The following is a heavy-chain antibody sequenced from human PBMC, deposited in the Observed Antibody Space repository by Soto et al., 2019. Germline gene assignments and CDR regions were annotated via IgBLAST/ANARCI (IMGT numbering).Heavy chain of an antibody. J-gene: IGHJ3*01. D-gene: IGHD1-26*01. CDR1: GFTFSSSE. CDR3: ARRASR. Sequence: VQLVESGGGLIQPGGSLRLSCAASGFTFSSSEMYWARQAPGKGLEWVSYIHPSGQPIFYADSVKGRFTISGDNAKNSLYLQMSSLRAGDSAVYYCARRASRWGQGTMVTVSS. CDR2: IHPSGQPI. V-gene: IGHV3-48*03.